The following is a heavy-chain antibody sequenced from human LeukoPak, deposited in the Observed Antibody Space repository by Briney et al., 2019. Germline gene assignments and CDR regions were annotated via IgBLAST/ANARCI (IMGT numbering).Heavy chain of an antibody. CDR3: ARDGAVLTGYYDY. CDR1: GFTVSSNY. V-gene: IGHV3-66*01. J-gene: IGHJ4*02. CDR2: IYSGGST. D-gene: IGHD3-9*01. Sequence: GGSLRLSCAASGFTVSSNYLSWVRQAPGKGLEWVSAIYSGGSTYYADSVTGRFTISRDNSKNTLYLQMNSLRAEDTAVYYCARDGAVLTGYYDYWGQGTLVTVSS.